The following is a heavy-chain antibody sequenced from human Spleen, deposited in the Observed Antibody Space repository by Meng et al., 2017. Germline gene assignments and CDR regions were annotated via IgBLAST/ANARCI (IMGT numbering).Heavy chain of an antibody. CDR2: ISAYNGNT. V-gene: IGHV1-18*01. J-gene: IGHJ4*01. CDR3: ASQKRGYSGYDYGGFEY. CDR1: GYTFTSYG. D-gene: IGHD5-12*01. Sequence: ASVKVSCKASGYTFTSYGISWVRQAPGQGLEWMGWISAYNGNTNYAQKLQGRVTMTTDTSTSTAYMELRSLRSDDTAVYYCASQKRGYSGYDYGGFEYWGQGNLVTVSS.